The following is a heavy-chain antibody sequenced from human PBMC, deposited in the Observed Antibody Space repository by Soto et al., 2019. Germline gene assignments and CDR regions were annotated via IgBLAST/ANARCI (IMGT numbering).Heavy chain of an antibody. CDR3: ARPVLSIAMDPNPSYVMDV. J-gene: IGHJ6*02. CDR2: IYHSGST. V-gene: IGHV4-30-2*01. D-gene: IGHD2-21*01. Sequence: PSETLSLTCAVSGGSISSGGYSWSWIRQPPGKGLEWIGYIYHSGSTYYNPSLKSRGTISVDRSTRTAYLQWSSLKASDTAMYYCARPVLSIAMDPNPSYVMDVCGQGTTLTVSS. CDR1: GGSISSGGYS.